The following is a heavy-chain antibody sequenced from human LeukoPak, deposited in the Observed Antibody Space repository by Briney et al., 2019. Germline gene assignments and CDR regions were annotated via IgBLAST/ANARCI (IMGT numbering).Heavy chain of an antibody. V-gene: IGHV1-18*01. CDR1: SR. D-gene: IGHD3-22*01. CDR3: ARDFWNFYDDSGYNRDSDS. J-gene: IGHJ5*01. CDR2: IGTYGGDT. Sequence: ASVKVSCKAASRISWVRQAPGQGLEWLGWIGTYGGDTYYAQKFQVRITVTTDTSTSTVYMELRNLRSDDTAVYYCARDFWNFYDDSGYNRDSDSWGQGTLVTVSS.